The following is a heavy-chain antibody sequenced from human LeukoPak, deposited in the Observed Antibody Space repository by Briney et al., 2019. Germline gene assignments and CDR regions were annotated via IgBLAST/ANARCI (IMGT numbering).Heavy chain of an antibody. Sequence: GGSLXXSCAASGFTFSSYSMNWVRQAPGKGLEWVSSISSTSTYIFYADSVKGRFTISRDNAKNSLYLQMNSLRAEDTAVYYXAXDPSMVLTYLFDYWGQGTLVTVSS. CDR2: ISSTSTYI. J-gene: IGHJ4*01. CDR1: GFTFSSYS. D-gene: IGHD4/OR15-4a*01. CDR3: AXDPSMVLTYLFDY. V-gene: IGHV3-21*01.